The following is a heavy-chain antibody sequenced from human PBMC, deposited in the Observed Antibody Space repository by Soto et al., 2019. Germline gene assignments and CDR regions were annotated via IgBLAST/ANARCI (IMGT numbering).Heavy chain of an antibody. CDR1: GFSLNTRGMC. J-gene: IGHJ4*02. D-gene: IGHD3-22*01. CDR2: IDWEDDN. Sequence: SGPTLVNPTQTLTLTCSVSGFSLNTRGMCVSWIRQPPGGALEWLALIDWEDDNYYTTSLKTRLTISQDTSKNQVVLTLADMDPLDTGIYYCARIRNSGYYYDSWGQGALVTVSS. CDR3: ARIRNSGYYYDS. V-gene: IGHV2-70*13.